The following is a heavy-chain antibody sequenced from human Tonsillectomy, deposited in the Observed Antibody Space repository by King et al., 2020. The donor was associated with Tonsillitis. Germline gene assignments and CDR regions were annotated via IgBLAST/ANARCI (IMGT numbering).Heavy chain of an antibody. Sequence: VQLVESGGGLVKPGGSLRLSCAASGFTFSDYYMSWIRQAPGKGLEWVSYISSSGSTIYYADSVKGRFTISRDNAKNSLYLQMNSLRAEDTAVYYCARETWWVYGDYINYYYYGMDVWGQGTTVTVSS. CDR2: ISSSGSTI. J-gene: IGHJ6*02. V-gene: IGHV3-11*01. CDR1: GFTFSDYY. D-gene: IGHD4-17*01. CDR3: ARETWWVYGDYINYYYYGMDV.